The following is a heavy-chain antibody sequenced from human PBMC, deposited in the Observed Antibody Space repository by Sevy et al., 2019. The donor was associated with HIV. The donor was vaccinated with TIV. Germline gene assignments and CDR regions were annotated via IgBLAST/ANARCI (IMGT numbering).Heavy chain of an antibody. D-gene: IGHD1-1*01. V-gene: IGHV6-1*01. CDR2: TYFRSQYIQ. Sequence: SQTLSLTCDISGDTVSSNSATWNWIRQSPSRGLECLGRTYFRSQYIQDYALSVRSRITINPDTAKNQFSLQLRSLTPEDTAIYFWARAEDGREGTAMLAFYIWGQGTMVTGSS. J-gene: IGHJ3*02. CDR3: ARAEDGREGTAMLAFYI. CDR1: GDTVSSNSAT.